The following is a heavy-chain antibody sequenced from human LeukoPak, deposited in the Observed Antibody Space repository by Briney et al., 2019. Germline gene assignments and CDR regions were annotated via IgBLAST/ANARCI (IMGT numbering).Heavy chain of an antibody. CDR2: IYYDGST. CDR1: GGSSYRHY. Sequence: PSETLSLTCTVAGGSSYRHYWSWIRQPPGKGLEWIAYIYYDGSTNDNPSLKSRATISLDTSKNQFSLNLTSMTAADTAVYYCARGPGSYDSRGYYGGFDFWGQGIRVTVSS. CDR3: ARGPGSYDSRGYYGGFDF. D-gene: IGHD3-22*01. V-gene: IGHV4-59*11. J-gene: IGHJ4*02.